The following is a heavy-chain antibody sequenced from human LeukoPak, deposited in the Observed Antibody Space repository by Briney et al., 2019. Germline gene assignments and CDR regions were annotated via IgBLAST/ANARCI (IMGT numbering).Heavy chain of an antibody. J-gene: IGHJ5*02. CDR3: ARLTFGGFDP. CDR1: GGSINSSSYY. V-gene: IGHV4-39*01. CDR2: IYYGGST. D-gene: IGHD3/OR15-3a*01. Sequence: SATLSLTCTVSGGSINSSSYYWGWIRQPPGKGLEWIGTIYYGGSTHYNPSLKSRITISAGTSKNQFSLKLSSVTAADTAVYYCARLTFGGFDPWGQGTLVTVSS.